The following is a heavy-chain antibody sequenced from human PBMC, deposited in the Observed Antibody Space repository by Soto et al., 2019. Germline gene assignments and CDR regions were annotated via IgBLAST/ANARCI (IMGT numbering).Heavy chain of an antibody. Sequence: PGGSLRLSCAASGFTFSGHAMSWVRQAPGKGLEWVSAVRGSGDITYYADTVKGRFTISRDNSKNTLYLQMTSLRVEDTAVCYCARSFSGWYFLDYWGQGTLVTVSS. CDR2: VRGSGDIT. D-gene: IGHD6-19*01. CDR1: GFTFSGHA. J-gene: IGHJ4*02. V-gene: IGHV3-23*01. CDR3: ARSFSGWYFLDY.